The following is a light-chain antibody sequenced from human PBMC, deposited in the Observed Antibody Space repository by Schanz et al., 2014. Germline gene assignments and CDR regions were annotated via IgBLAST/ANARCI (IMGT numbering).Light chain of an antibody. V-gene: IGLV2-8*01. CDR2: EVS. CDR1: SSDVGGYNF. J-gene: IGLJ2*01. CDR3: CSYVGHSTVL. Sequence: QSALTQPPSASGSPGQSVTISCTGTSSDVGGYNFVSWYQQHPGKVPKLMIYEVSKRPSGVPDRFSGSKSGNTASLTVSGLQAEDEADYYCCSYVGHSTVLFGGGTKLTV.